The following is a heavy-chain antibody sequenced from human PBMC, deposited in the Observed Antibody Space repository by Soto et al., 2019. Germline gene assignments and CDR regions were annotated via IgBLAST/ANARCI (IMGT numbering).Heavy chain of an antibody. V-gene: IGHV3-30*18. CDR3: AKCKIPAAAGTYYYGMDV. Sequence: GGSLRLSCAASGFTFSSYGMHWVRQAPGKGLEWVAVISYDGSNKYYADSVKGRFTISRDNSKNTLYLQMNSLRAEDTAVYYCAKCKIPAAAGTYYYGMDVWGQGTTVTVSS. CDR2: ISYDGSNK. D-gene: IGHD6-13*01. J-gene: IGHJ6*02. CDR1: GFTFSSYG.